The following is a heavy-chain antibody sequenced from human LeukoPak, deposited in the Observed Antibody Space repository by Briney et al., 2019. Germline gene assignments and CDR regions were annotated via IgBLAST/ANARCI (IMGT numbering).Heavy chain of an antibody. CDR2: ISSRGSTI. CDR3: AGHDTAMATDYGMDV. V-gene: IGHV3-11*01. J-gene: IGHJ6*02. CDR1: GFTFSDYY. D-gene: IGHD5-18*01. Sequence: GGSLRLSCAASGFTFSDYYMSWIRQAPGKGLEWVSYISSRGSTIYYADSVKGRFTISRDNAKNSLYLQMNSLRAEDTAVYYCAGHDTAMATDYGMDVWGQGTTVTVSS.